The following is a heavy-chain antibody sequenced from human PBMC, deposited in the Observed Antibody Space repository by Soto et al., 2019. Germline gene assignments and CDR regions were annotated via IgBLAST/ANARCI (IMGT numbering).Heavy chain of an antibody. J-gene: IGHJ2*01. V-gene: IGHV3-33*01. CDR2: IWYDGSNK. D-gene: IGHD2-8*01. CDR3: ARGTNGFWGGLFGWYFDL. CDR1: GFTFSSYG. Sequence: QVQLVESGGGVVQPGRSLRLSCAASGFTFSSYGMHWVRQAPGKGLEWVAVIWYDGSNKYYADSVKGRVTISRDNSKNTVHVQMNRLRAEDTGVYYCARGTNGFWGGLFGWYFDLWGRGTLVTVSS.